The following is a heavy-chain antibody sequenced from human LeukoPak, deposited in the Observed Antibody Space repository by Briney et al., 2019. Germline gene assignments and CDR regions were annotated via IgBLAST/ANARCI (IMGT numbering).Heavy chain of an antibody. Sequence: PSETLSLTCAVYGGSFSGYYWSWIRQPPGKGLEWIGEISHSGSTNYNPSLKSRVTISVDTSRNQFSLKLSSVTAADTAVYYCARGAGNYYFYGMDVRGQGTTVTVSS. J-gene: IGHJ6*02. CDR2: ISHSGST. V-gene: IGHV4-34*01. CDR1: GGSFSGYY. CDR3: ARGAGNYYFYGMDV.